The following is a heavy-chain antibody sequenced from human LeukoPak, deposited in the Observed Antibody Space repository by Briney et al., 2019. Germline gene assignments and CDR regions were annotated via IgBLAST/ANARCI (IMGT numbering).Heavy chain of an antibody. D-gene: IGHD3-10*01. Sequence: PSETLSLTCAVYGGSFSGYYWNWIRQPPGKGLEWIGEINHSGSTNYNPSLKSRVTISVDTSKNQFSLKLSSVTAADTAVYYCARGRAWLYGSGGYRNYKGFDYWGQGTLVTVSS. CDR2: INHSGST. CDR3: ARGRAWLYGSGGYRNYKGFDY. J-gene: IGHJ4*02. V-gene: IGHV4-34*01. CDR1: GGSFSGYY.